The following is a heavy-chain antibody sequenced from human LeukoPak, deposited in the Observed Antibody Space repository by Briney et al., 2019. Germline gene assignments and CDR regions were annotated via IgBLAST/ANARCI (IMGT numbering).Heavy chain of an antibody. V-gene: IGHV1-2*02. D-gene: IGHD4-17*01. CDR1: GXXXTXXX. J-gene: IGHJ4*02. CDR3: ARDLLSRWNGRTVTFDF. CDR2: XNPDHGXT. Sequence: GASVKVSCKASGXXXTXXXXXXVXXXXXQXXXXMXXXNPDHGXTQYAQQFQGRVNMTRDTSISTAYMKVRRLTYDDTAVYYCARDLLSRWNGRTVTFDFWGQGTLVTVSS.